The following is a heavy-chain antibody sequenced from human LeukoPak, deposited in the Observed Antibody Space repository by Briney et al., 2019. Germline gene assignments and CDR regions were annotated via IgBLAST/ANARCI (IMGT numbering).Heavy chain of an antibody. CDR2: ISGSGSAI. D-gene: IGHD4-17*01. Sequence: PGGSLRLSCAASRFIFSSYDMSWARQAPGKGLERISYISGSGSAIYYADSVKGRFTISRDNAKNSLSLQMNSLRPEDTAVYYCARSHGDSDYYDYWGQGTLVTVSS. CDR3: ARSHGDSDYYDY. V-gene: IGHV3-48*03. CDR1: RFIFSSYD. J-gene: IGHJ4*02.